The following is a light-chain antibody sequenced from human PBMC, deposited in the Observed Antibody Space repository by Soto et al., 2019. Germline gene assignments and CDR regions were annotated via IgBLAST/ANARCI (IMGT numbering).Light chain of an antibody. CDR2: DVS. Sequence: QSAPTQPAPGSGAPGGSLPISRPGNSRDVGGYNYVSWYQQHPGKAPKFMIYDVSNRPSGVSNRFSGSKSGNTASLTISGLQAEDEADYYCCSYTTSNTRQIVFGTGTKVTVL. V-gene: IGLV2-14*01. J-gene: IGLJ1*01. CDR1: SRDVGGYNY. CDR3: CSYTTSNTRQIV.